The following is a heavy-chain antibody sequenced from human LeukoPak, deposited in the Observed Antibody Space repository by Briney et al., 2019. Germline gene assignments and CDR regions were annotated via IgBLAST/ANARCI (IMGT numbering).Heavy chain of an antibody. CDR1: GFTFSSDS. CDR2: ISSSSSYI. V-gene: IGHV3-21*01. D-gene: IGHD4-11*01. Sequence: GGSLRLSCAVSGFTFSSDSMNRVRQAPGKGLEWVSSISSSSSYISYADSVNGRFTISRDNAKNSLYLQMNRLRAEDTAVYYCARPVSTANYYFDYWGQGTLVTVSS. CDR3: ARPVSTANYYFDY. J-gene: IGHJ4*02.